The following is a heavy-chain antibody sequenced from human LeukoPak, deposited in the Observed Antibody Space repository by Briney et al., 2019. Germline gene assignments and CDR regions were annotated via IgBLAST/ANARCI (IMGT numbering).Heavy chain of an antibody. CDR1: GGSFSGYY. D-gene: IGHD6-13*01. V-gene: IGHV4-34*01. CDR3: ARGGIVAAADY. J-gene: IGHJ4*02. Sequence: PSETLSLTCTVYGGSFSGYYWSWIRQPPGKGLEWIGEISHSGTTHYTPSLKTLVTISLDTSKNQFSLKLTSVTGADTAVYYCARGGIVAAADYWGQGTLVTVSS. CDR2: ISHSGTT.